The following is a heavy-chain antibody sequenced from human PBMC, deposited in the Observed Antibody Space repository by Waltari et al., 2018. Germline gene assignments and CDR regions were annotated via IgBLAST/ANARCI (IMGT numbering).Heavy chain of an antibody. Sequence: VQLVQSGAEVKKPGASVKVSCKVSGYTLTDLSMHWVRQAPGKGLEWMGGFYPEDCETIYAQKFQGSVTMTEDTSTDTAYMELSSLRSEDTAVYYCATSMVTYASFDYWGQGTLVTVSS. D-gene: IGHD2-21*02. CDR3: ATSMVTYASFDY. J-gene: IGHJ4*02. CDR2: FYPEDCET. V-gene: IGHV1-24*01. CDR1: GYTLTDLS.